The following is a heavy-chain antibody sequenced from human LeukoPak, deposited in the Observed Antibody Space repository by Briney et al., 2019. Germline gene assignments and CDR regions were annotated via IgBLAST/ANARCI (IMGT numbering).Heavy chain of an antibody. CDR3: ARDYYGSGSYPYYFDY. CDR1: GGSISSGSYY. CDR2: IYTSGST. Sequence: KPSETLSLTCTVSGGSISSGSYYWSWIRQPAGKGLEWIGRIYTSGSTNYNPSLKSRVTISVDTSKNQFSLKLSSVTAADTAVYYCARDYYGSGSYPYYFDYWGQGTLVTVSS. J-gene: IGHJ4*02. V-gene: IGHV4-61*02. D-gene: IGHD3-10*01.